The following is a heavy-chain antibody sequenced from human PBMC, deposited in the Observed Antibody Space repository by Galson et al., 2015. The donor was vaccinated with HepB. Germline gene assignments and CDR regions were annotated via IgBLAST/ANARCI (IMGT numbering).Heavy chain of an antibody. CDR3: ARGAYDYVWGSYRYCATERRHNTCWFALDS. V-gene: IGHV3-11*03. Sequence: SLRLSCAASGFTFSDYYMSWIRQAPGKGLEWVSYISSNSIHTNYADSLKGRITISRDNAKNSLYLQMNSLRAADTAVYYCARGAYDYVWGSYRYCATERRHNTCWFALDSWGQGALVTVSS. D-gene: IGHD3-16*02. J-gene: IGHJ4*02. CDR2: ISSNSIHT. CDR1: GFTFSDYY.